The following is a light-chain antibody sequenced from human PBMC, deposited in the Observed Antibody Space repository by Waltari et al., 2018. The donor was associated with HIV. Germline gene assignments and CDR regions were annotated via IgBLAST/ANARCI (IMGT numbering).Light chain of an antibody. V-gene: IGKV4-1*01. J-gene: IGKJ4*01. CDR3: QQYFSSPLT. CDR1: RSILYSSNNKNY. Sequence: DIVMTQSPASLTLSLGARATINCKSSRSILYSSNNKNYLDWYQQKPGQPPKLLIYWASTRESGVPDRFSGSGSGTNFTLTISGLQTEDLAVYYCQQYFSSPLTFGGGTRVEIK. CDR2: WAS.